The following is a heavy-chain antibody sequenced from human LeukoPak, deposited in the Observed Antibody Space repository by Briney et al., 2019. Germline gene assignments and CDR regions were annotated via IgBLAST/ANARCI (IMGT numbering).Heavy chain of an antibody. V-gene: IGHV4-31*03. J-gene: IGHJ4*02. CDR1: GGSISSGGYY. Sequence: PSETLSLTCTVSGGSISSGGYYWSWIRQHPGKGLEWIGYIYYSGSTYYNPSLKSRVTKSVDTSKNQFSLKLSSVTAADTAVYYCARDHLHRFDYWGQGTLVTVSS. CDR3: ARDHLHRFDY. CDR2: IYYSGST. D-gene: IGHD4-11*01.